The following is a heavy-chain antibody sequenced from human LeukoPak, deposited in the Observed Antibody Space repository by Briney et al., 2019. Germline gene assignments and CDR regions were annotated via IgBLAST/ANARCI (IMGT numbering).Heavy chain of an antibody. CDR1: GFTFSSHG. Sequence: PGGSLRLSCAASGFTFSSHGMSWVRQAPGKGLEWVSTISGSGDNTYYAHSVKGRFTISRDNSKNTLYLQMNSLRAEDTAVYYCARVTYGSGTYGAFDYWGQGTLVTVSS. D-gene: IGHD3-10*01. CDR2: ISGSGDNT. CDR3: ARVTYGSGTYGAFDY. V-gene: IGHV3-23*01. J-gene: IGHJ4*02.